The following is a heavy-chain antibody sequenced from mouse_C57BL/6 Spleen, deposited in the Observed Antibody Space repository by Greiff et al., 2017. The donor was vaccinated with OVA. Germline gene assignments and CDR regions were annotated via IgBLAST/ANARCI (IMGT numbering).Heavy chain of an antibody. Sequence: QVQLQQSGPELVKPGASVKISCKASGYAFSSSWMNWVKQRPGKGLEWIGRIYPGDGDTNYNGKFKGKATLTADKSSSTAYMQLSSLTSEDSAVYFCARDSNYAFDYWGQGTTLTVSS. CDR3: ARDSNYAFDY. V-gene: IGHV1-82*01. CDR1: GYAFSSSW. J-gene: IGHJ2*01. D-gene: IGHD2-5*01. CDR2: IYPGDGDT.